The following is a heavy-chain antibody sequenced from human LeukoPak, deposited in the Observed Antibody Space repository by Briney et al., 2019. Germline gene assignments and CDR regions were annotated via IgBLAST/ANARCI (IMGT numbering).Heavy chain of an antibody. CDR2: IYHSGST. Sequence: SETLSLTCTVSGYSISSGYYWGWIRQPPEKGLEWIGSIYHSGSTYYNPSLKSRVTISVDTSKNQFSLKLSSVTAADTAVYYCARFWYYYGSGHTNGWFDPWGQGTLVTVSS. D-gene: IGHD3-10*01. CDR3: ARFWYYYGSGHTNGWFDP. V-gene: IGHV4-38-2*02. CDR1: GYSISSGYY. J-gene: IGHJ5*02.